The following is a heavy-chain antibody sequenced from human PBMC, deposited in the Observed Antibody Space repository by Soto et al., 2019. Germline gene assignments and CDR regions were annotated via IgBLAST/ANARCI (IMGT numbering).Heavy chain of an antibody. D-gene: IGHD5-12*01. CDR2: INHSGST. CDR1: GGSFSGYY. V-gene: IGHV4-34*01. CDR3: ARKGGYRATFDN. Sequence: QVQLQQWGAGLLKPSETLSLTCAVYGGSFSGYYWSWIRQPPGKGLEWIGEINHSGSTNYNPSLKSRVTISVDTSKNQFSLKLSSVTAADTAVYYCARKGGYRATFDNWGQGTLVTVSS. J-gene: IGHJ4*02.